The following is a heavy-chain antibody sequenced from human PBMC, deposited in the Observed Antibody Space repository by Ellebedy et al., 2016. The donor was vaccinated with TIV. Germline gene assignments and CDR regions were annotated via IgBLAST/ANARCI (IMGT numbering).Heavy chain of an antibody. CDR2: INSDGSST. Sequence: GESLKISCAASGFTFSSHWMHWVRQAPGKGLVWVSRINSDGSSTSYADSVKGRFTISRDNARNSLDLQMNSLRADDTAVYYCARDTAMDYWGQGTLVTVSS. V-gene: IGHV3-74*01. J-gene: IGHJ4*02. CDR1: GFTFSSHW. D-gene: IGHD5-18*01. CDR3: ARDTAMDY.